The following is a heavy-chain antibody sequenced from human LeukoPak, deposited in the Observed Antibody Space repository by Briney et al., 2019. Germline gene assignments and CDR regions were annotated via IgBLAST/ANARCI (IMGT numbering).Heavy chain of an antibody. CDR3: ANKPSEGPLGPHFDY. V-gene: IGHV3-23*01. CDR1: GFTFSSYA. J-gene: IGHJ4*02. CDR2: ISGSGGGT. D-gene: IGHD3-10*01. Sequence: PGGSLRLSCAASGFTFSSYAMRWVRQAPGKGLEWVSAISGSGGGTYYADSVKGRFTISRDNSKNTLYLQMNSLRAEDTAVYYCANKPSEGPLGPHFDYWGQGTLVTVSS.